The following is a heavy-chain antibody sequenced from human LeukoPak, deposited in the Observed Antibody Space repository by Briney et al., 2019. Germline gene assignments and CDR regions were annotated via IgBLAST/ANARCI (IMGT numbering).Heavy chain of an antibody. CDR1: GFTFSSYG. V-gene: IGHV3-33*01. CDR3: ARDDALRDNGLDI. CDR2: ILNDGCQV. Sequence: GGSLRLSCAASGFTFSSYGMHWVRQAPGKGLEWVAVILNDGCQVKYADFVKGRFTISRDNSKNTLFLQMNSLRAEDTAVYYCARDDALRDNGLDIWGQGTMVTVSS. J-gene: IGHJ3*02. D-gene: IGHD2-15*01.